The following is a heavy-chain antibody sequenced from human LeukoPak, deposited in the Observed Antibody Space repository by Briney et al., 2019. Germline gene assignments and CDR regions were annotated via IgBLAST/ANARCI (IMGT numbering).Heavy chain of an antibody. CDR3: ARERAGEDAFDI. CDR2: ISSGGCPI. J-gene: IGHJ3*02. Sequence: GGSLRLSCAASRFTFSSYEMNWVRQAPGKGLEWVSYISSGGCPIFYADSVKGRFTISRDNAKNSLYLQMNSLRAEDTAIYYCARERAGEDAFDIWGQGTLVTVSS. V-gene: IGHV3-48*03. CDR1: RFTFSSYE. D-gene: IGHD7-27*01.